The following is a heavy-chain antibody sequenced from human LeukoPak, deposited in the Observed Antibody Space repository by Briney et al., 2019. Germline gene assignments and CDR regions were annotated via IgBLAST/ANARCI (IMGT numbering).Heavy chain of an antibody. D-gene: IGHD3-3*01. Sequence: TGGSLRLSCAASGFTFSSYGMHWVRQAPGKGLEWVAVIWFDGSNRYYGDSVKGRFTISRDNSKNTPYVQMSSLRAEDTAVYYCATDRGWRTSGYYLYYFEYWGQGTLVTYSP. CDR2: IWFDGSNR. CDR1: GFTFSSYG. CDR3: ATDRGWRTSGYYLYYFEY. J-gene: IGHJ4*02. V-gene: IGHV3-33*01.